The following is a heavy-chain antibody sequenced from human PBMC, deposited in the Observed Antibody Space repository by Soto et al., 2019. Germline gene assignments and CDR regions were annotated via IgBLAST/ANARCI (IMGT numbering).Heavy chain of an antibody. D-gene: IGHD6-19*01. Sequence: QITLKESGPTLEKPTQTLTLTCTFSGFSLSTSGVGVGWIRQPPGKALEWLALIYWDDDKRYSPSLKSRLTITKDTSKNQVVLTMTNMDPVDTATYYCAHSRIAVAGTSFDYWGQGTLVTVSS. CDR3: AHSRIAVAGTSFDY. V-gene: IGHV2-5*02. CDR1: GFSLSTSGVG. J-gene: IGHJ4*02. CDR2: IYWDDDK.